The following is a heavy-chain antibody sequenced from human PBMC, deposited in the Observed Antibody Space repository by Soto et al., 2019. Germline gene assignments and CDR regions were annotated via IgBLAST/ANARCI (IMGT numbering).Heavy chain of an antibody. Sequence: SETLSLTCTVSGGSISSGGYYWSWIRQHPGKGLEWIGYIYYSGSTYYNPSLKSRVTISVDTSKNQFSLKLSSVTAADTAVYYCARESGDNYYYGMDVWGQGTTVTVSS. V-gene: IGHV4-31*03. D-gene: IGHD2-21*02. J-gene: IGHJ6*02. CDR2: IYYSGST. CDR3: ARESGDNYYYGMDV. CDR1: GGSISSGGYY.